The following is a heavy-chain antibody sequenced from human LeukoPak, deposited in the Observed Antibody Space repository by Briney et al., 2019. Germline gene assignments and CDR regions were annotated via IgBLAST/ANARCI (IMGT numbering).Heavy chain of an antibody. D-gene: IGHD3-16*01. CDR1: GFTFSSYG. CDR3: ARGGGLDV. Sequence: PGGSRRLSCAASGFTFSSYGMHWARQAPGKGLEWVASINHNGNVNYYVDSVKGRFTISRDNAKNSLYLQMSNLRAEDTAVYFCARGGGLDVWGQGATVTVSS. J-gene: IGHJ6*02. CDR2: INHNGNVN. V-gene: IGHV3-7*03.